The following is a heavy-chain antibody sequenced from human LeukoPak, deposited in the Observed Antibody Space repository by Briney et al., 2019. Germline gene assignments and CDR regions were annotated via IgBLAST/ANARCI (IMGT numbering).Heavy chain of an antibody. CDR1: GFTFSNAW. CDR2: VKSKTDGGTT. D-gene: IGHD3-10*01. V-gene: IGHV3-15*01. CDR3: TTDVPFYPYYYGSGGLDR. J-gene: IGHJ4*02. Sequence: GGSLRLSCAASGFTFSNAWMSWVRQAPGKGLEWVGRVKSKTDGGTTDYAAPVKGRFTISRDDSKNTLYLQMNSLKTEDTAVYYCTTDVPFYPYYYGSGGLDRGGQGTLVTVSS.